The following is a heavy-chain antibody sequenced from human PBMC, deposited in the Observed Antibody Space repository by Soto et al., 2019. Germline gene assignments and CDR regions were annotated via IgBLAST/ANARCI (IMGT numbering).Heavy chain of an antibody. J-gene: IGHJ4*02. CDR3: ATSPRGVITYFDY. D-gene: IGHD3-10*01. CDR2: ISGSGGST. CDR1: GFTFSSYA. Sequence: GGSLRLSCAASGFTFSSYAMSWVRQAPGKGLEWVSAISGSGGSTYYADSVKGRFTISRDNSKNTLYLQTNSLRAEDTAVYYCATSPRGVITYFDYWGQGTLVTVSS. V-gene: IGHV3-23*01.